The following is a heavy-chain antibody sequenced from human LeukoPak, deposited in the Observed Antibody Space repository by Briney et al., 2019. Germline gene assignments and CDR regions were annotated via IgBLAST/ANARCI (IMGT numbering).Heavy chain of an antibody. CDR2: TYYGSKWYH. D-gene: IGHD2-2*01. J-gene: IGHJ5*02. CDR1: GDSVSSNSAA. CDR3: ARGDLIVVVPAAMGGHWFDP. V-gene: IGHV6-1*01. Sequence: SQTLSHTCAISGDSVSSNSAAWNWIRQSPSRGLEWLGRTYYGSKWYHDYAVSVKSRIVINPDTSKNQFSLQLNSVTPEDTAIYYCARGDLIVVVPAAMGGHWFDPWGQGTLVTVSS.